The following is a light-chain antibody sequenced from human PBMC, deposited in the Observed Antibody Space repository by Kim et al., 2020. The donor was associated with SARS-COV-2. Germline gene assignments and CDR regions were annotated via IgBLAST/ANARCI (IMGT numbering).Light chain of an antibody. CDR1: QSVSSN. Sequence: VSPRERATLSCRASQSVSSNLAWYQQKPGQPPRLLIYGASTRATGIPARFSGSGSGTEFTLTISSLQSEDFAVYYCQQYNNWPLTFGQGTKVDIK. CDR2: GAS. CDR3: QQYNNWPLT. V-gene: IGKV3-15*01. J-gene: IGKJ1*01.